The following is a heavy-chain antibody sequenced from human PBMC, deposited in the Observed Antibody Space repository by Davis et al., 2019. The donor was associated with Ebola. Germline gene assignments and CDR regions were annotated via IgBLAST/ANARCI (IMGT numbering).Heavy chain of an antibody. Sequence: SETLSLTCTVSGYSISSGYYWGWIRQPPGKGLEWIGSIYHSGSTYYNPSLKSRVTISVDTSKNQFSLKLSSVTAADTAVYYCVKGMREYSYGFPRWYFDLWGRGTLVTVSS. J-gene: IGHJ2*01. CDR1: GYSISSGYY. D-gene: IGHD5-18*01. V-gene: IGHV4-38-2*02. CDR3: VKGMREYSYGFPRWYFDL. CDR2: IYHSGST.